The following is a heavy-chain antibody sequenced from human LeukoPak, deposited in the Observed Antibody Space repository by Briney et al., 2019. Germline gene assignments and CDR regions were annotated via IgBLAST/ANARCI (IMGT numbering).Heavy chain of an antibody. D-gene: IGHD6-13*01. CDR3: TTIAAAGFLDY. Sequence: PGGSLRLSCAASGFTFSSAWMNWVRQAPGKGLEWVGRIKSKTDGGTTDYGAPVKGRFTISRDDSKNTLYLQMNSLKIEDTAVYYCTTIAAAGFLDYWGQGTLVTVSS. V-gene: IGHV3-15*01. J-gene: IGHJ4*02. CDR2: IKSKTDGGTT. CDR1: GFTFSSAW.